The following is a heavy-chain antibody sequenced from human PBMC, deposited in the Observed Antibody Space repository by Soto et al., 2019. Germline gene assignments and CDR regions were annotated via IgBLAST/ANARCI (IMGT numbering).Heavy chain of an antibody. CDR3: ARAGGWELPPG. J-gene: IGHJ4*02. CDR1: GFTFISYS. V-gene: IGHV3-48*01. D-gene: IGHD3-10*01. CDR2: ISSSSSTI. Sequence: EVQLVESGGGLVQPGGSLRLSCAASGFTFISYSMNWFRQLPGKGLEWVSYISSSSSTINYADSVKGRFTISRDNAKNSLYLQMNSLRAEDTAVYYCARAGGWELPPGWGQGTLVTVSS.